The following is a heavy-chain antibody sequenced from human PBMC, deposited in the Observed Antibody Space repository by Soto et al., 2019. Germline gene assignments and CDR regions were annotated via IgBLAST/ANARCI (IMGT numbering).Heavy chain of an antibody. V-gene: IGHV1-69*06. Sequence: QVQLVQSGAEVKKPGSSVKVSCKASGGTFSSYAISWVRQAPGQGLEWMGGIIPIFGTANYAQKFQGRVTITADKSTSTAYMELSSLRSEDKAVYYCARVSDFWSGYYPYYYYGMDVWGQGTTVTVSS. CDR3: ARVSDFWSGYYPYYYYGMDV. CDR2: IIPIFGTA. CDR1: GGTFSSYA. J-gene: IGHJ6*02. D-gene: IGHD3-3*01.